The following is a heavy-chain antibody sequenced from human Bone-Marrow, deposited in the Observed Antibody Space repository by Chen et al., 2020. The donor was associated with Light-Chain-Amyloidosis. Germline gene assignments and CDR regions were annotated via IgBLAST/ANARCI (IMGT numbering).Heavy chain of an antibody. D-gene: IGHD1-26*01. CDR1: GDSLFNDKYY. CDR2: VYNSGST. V-gene: IGHV4-61*02. Sequence: QLQESGPGLVEPSKTLSLPCTVSGDSLFNDKYYWHWIRQPAGKGLEWIGRVYNSGSTRYNPSLKSRITISVNTAKNQFALNLTSVTATDTAVYYCVRDVMSTTGHRWFESWGQGTVVTVS. CDR3: VRDVMSTTGHRWFES. J-gene: IGHJ5*01.